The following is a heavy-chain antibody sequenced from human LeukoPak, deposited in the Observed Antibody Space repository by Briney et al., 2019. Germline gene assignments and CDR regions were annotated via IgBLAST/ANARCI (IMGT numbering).Heavy chain of an antibody. CDR2: IKQDGSEK. D-gene: IGHD3-3*01. CDR3: ASDYYDFWSGYFDY. Sequence: GGSLRLSCAASGFTFSSYWMSWVRQAPGKGLEWVANIKQDGSEKYYVDSVKGRFTISRDNAKNSLYLQMNSLRAEDTAVYYCASDYYDFWSGYFDYWGQGTLVTASS. V-gene: IGHV3-7*01. CDR1: GFTFSSYW. J-gene: IGHJ4*02.